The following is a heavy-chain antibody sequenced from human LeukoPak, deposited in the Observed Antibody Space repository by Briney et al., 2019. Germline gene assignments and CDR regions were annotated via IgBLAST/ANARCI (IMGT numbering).Heavy chain of an antibody. CDR1: GGSISSYY. J-gene: IGHJ4*02. Sequence: SETLSRTCTVSGGSISSYYWSWIRQPPGKGLEWIGYIYYSGSTNYNPSLKSRVTISVDTSKNQFSLKLSSVTAADTAVYYCARGGYPDYWGQGTLVTVSS. V-gene: IGHV4-59*01. CDR2: IYYSGST. D-gene: IGHD5-12*01. CDR3: ARGGYPDY.